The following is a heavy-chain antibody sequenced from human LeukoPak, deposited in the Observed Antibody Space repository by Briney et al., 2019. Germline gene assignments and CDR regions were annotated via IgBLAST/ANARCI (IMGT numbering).Heavy chain of an antibody. CDR2: IIPILGIA. V-gene: IGHV1-69*04. CDR3: ARDLPPYYFDY. Sequence: SVKVSCKASGGIFSSYAISWVRQAPGQGLEWMGRIIPILGIANYAQEFQGRVTITADKSTSTAYMDLSSLRSEDTAVYYCARDLPPYYFDYWGQGTLVTVSS. J-gene: IGHJ4*02. CDR1: GGIFSSYA.